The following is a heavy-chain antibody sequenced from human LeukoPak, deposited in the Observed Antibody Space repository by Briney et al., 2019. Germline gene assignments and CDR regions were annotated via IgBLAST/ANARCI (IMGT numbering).Heavy chain of an antibody. CDR2: IIPILGIA. V-gene: IGHV1-69*04. CDR3: ARDLPPYYFDY. Sequence: SVKVSCKASGGIFSSYAISWVRQAPGQGLEWMGRIIPILGIANYAQEFQGRVTITADKSTSTAYMDLSSLRSEDTAVYYCARDLPPYYFDYWGQGTLVTVSS. J-gene: IGHJ4*02. CDR1: GGIFSSYA.